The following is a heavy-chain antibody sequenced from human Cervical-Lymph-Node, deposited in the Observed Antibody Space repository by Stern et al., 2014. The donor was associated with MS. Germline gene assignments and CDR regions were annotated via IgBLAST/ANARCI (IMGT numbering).Heavy chain of an antibody. V-gene: IGHV3-7*01. D-gene: IGHD6-6*01. J-gene: IGHJ4*02. CDR3: AGSIAPRRFDY. CDR1: GFTFTSSW. Sequence: EVQLVESGGGLVQPGGSLRLPCAASGFTFTSSWMSWVRQAQGKGLEWEANIKQDGSEKYSVDSVKGRFTISRDNAKNSLYLQMNSLRAEDTAVYYCAGSIAPRRFDYWGQGALVTVSS. CDR2: IKQDGSEK.